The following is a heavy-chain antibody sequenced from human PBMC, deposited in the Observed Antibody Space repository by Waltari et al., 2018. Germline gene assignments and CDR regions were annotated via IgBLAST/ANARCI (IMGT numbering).Heavy chain of an antibody. Sequence: QLQLQESGSGLVKPSQTLSLTCAVSGGSISSGGYSWSWIRQPPGKGLEWIGYIYHSGGTYYNPSLKSRVTISVDRSKNQFSRKLSSVTAADTAVYYCARGRYDILTGYYTTGAFDIWGQGTMVTVSS. CDR3: ARGRYDILTGYYTTGAFDI. CDR2: IYHSGGT. V-gene: IGHV4-30-2*01. J-gene: IGHJ3*02. D-gene: IGHD3-9*01. CDR1: GGSISSGGYS.